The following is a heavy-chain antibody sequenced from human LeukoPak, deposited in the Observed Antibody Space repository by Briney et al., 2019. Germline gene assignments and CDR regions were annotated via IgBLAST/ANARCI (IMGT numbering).Heavy chain of an antibody. CDR2: ISSSGSTI. CDR1: GFTFSDYY. CDR3: ARDLNRYYYDSSGPPLY. D-gene: IGHD3-22*01. V-gene: IGHV3-11*04. J-gene: IGHJ4*02. Sequence: SGGSLRLSCAASGFTFSDYYMSWIRQAPGKGLEWVSYISSSGSTIYYADSVKGRFTISRDNAKNSLYLQMNSLRAEDTAVYYCARDLNRYYYDSSGPPLYWGQGTLVTVSS.